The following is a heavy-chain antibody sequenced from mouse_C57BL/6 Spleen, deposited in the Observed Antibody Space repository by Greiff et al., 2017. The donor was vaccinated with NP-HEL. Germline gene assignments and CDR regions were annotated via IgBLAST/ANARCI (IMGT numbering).Heavy chain of an antibody. CDR3: ARQNYGTPYFDV. V-gene: IGHV5-6*01. CDR2: ISSGGSYT. Sequence: EVQLVESGGDLVKPGGSLKLSCAASGFTFSSYGMSWVRQTPDKRLEWVATISSGGSYTYYPDSVKGRFTISRDNAKNTLYLQMSSLKSEDTAMYYCARQNYGTPYFDVWGTGTTVTVSS. D-gene: IGHD1-1*01. J-gene: IGHJ1*03. CDR1: GFTFSSYG.